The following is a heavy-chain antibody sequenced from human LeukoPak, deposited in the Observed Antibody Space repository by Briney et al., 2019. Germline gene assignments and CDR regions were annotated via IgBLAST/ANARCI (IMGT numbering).Heavy chain of an antibody. Sequence: SGPTLLNPTPTLTLTSTFSGLARRTRGVGVGWIPQTPAKALEWLSLIYSNDDNPYSPSLKSRLTITKDTSKNQVVLTMTNMDPVDTATYYCAPLYVDTAMVHNWFDPWGQGTLVTVSS. CDR1: GLARRTRGVG. V-gene: IGHV2-5*01. CDR3: APLYVDTAMVHNWFDP. CDR2: IYSNDDN. D-gene: IGHD5-18*01. J-gene: IGHJ5*02.